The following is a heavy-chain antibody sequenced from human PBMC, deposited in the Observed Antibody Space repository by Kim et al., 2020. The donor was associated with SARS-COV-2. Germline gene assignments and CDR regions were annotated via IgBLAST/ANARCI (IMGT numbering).Heavy chain of an antibody. CDR3: ARVTTVTTWGERNSHDAFDI. CDR1: GFTVSSNY. D-gene: IGHD4-17*01. J-gene: IGHJ3*02. CDR2: IYSGGST. V-gene: IGHV3-53*01. Sequence: GGSLRLSCAASGFTVSSNYMSWVRQAPGKGLEWVSVIYSGGSTYYSESVKGRFTISRDNSKNTLYLQMNSLRAEDTAVYYCARVTTVTTWGERNSHDAFDIWGQGTMVTVSA.